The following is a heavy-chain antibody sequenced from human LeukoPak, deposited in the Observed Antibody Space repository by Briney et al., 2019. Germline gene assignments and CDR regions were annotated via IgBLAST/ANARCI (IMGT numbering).Heavy chain of an antibody. CDR1: GFTFSIYV. D-gene: IGHD3-22*01. CDR2: ISYDGSNK. Sequence: QPGRSLRLSCAASGFTFSIYVMHWVRQAPGKGLEWGAVISYDGSNKYYADSVKGRFTISRDNAKNTLYLQMNSLRAEDTAVYYCARDIYYYDSSGYYIETYAFDIWGQGTMVTVSS. J-gene: IGHJ3*02. V-gene: IGHV3-30*03. CDR3: ARDIYYYDSSGYYIETYAFDI.